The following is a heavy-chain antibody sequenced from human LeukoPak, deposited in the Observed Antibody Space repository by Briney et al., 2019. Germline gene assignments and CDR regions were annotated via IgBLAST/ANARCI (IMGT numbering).Heavy chain of an antibody. D-gene: IGHD3-16*02. J-gene: IGHJ5*02. Sequence: GSLRLSCAASGFTFGSYAIYWVRQAPGKGLEWIGYIYYSGSTNYNPSLKSRVTISVDTSKNQFSLKLSSVTAADTAVYYCARDNLELSDWFDPWGQGTLVTVSS. V-gene: IGHV4-59*01. CDR3: ARDNLELSDWFDP. CDR2: IYYSGST. CDR1: GFTFGSYA.